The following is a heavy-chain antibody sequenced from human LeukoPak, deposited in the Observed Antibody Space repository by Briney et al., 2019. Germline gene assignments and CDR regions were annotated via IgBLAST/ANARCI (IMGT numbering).Heavy chain of an antibody. CDR3: ASPSRGGWGNAFDM. CDR2: INYDGSTT. CDR1: GFTFSTYW. Sequence: PGGSLRLSCVASGFTFSTYWRYWVRQAPGKGLVWVSRINYDGSTTTYPDSVKGRYTISRNNGENTLDVQMNSLRVENTAVYYGASPSRGGWGNAFDMWGQGTMVIVSS. D-gene: IGHD6-19*01. V-gene: IGHV3-74*01. J-gene: IGHJ3*02.